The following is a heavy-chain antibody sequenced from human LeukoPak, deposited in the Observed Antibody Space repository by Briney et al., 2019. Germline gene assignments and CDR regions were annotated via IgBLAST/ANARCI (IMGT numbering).Heavy chain of an antibody. CDR2: ISNDGSNK. Sequence: GGSLRLSCAASGFTFSKYAMHWVRQAPGKGLEWVAVISNDGSNKYYADSVKGRFTISRDNSKNTLYLQMNSLRAEDTAVYYCASQAAAGTVLASFDYWGQGTLVTVSS. CDR3: ASQAAAGTVLASFDY. V-gene: IGHV3-30*04. CDR1: GFTFSKYA. D-gene: IGHD6-13*01. J-gene: IGHJ4*02.